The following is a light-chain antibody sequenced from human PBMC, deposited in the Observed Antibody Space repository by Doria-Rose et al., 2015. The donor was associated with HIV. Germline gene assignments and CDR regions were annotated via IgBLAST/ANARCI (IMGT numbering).Light chain of an antibody. J-gene: IGKJ1*01. CDR1: QSFSSTY. Sequence: TQSPGTLSLSPGEKATLSCRASQSFSSTYLAWYQQKPGQAPSLLIYDGSTRATGIPDRFSASGSGTDFTLTINRLEPEDFALYYCHQYGTSWTFGQGAKVEI. V-gene: IGKV3-20*01. CDR3: HQYGTSWT. CDR2: DGS.